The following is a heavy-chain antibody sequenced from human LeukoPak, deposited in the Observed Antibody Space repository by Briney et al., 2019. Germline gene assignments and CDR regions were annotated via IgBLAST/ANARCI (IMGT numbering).Heavy chain of an antibody. CDR3: VNLGYSD. J-gene: IGHJ4*02. V-gene: IGHV3-7*01. D-gene: IGHD5-12*01. CDR1: GFSFSAAW. CDR2: IKNDGSDK. Sequence: GSLRLSCEASGFSFSAAWMTWVRQAPGKGLEWVATIKNDGSDKYYVDSVKGRLTLSRDNAKNLVYLQMNSLRVEDTAVYYCVNLGYSDGGQGTLVTVSS.